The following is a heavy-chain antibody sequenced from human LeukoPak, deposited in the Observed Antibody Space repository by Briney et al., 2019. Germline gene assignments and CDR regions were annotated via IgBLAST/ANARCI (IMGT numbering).Heavy chain of an antibody. Sequence: SETLSLTCAVYGGSFSGYYWSWLRQPPGKGLEWIGEINHSGSTNYNPSLKSRVTISVDTSKNQFSLKLSSVTAADTAVYYCARGRVTIFGVVKGGFDYWGQGTLVTVSS. CDR1: GGSFSGYY. CDR2: INHSGST. V-gene: IGHV4-34*01. CDR3: ARGRVTIFGVVKGGFDY. D-gene: IGHD3-3*01. J-gene: IGHJ4*02.